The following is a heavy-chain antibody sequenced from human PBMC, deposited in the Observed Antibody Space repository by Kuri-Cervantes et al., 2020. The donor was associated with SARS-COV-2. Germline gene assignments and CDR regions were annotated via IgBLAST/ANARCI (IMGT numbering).Heavy chain of an antibody. V-gene: IGHV4-38-2*02. CDR1: GYSISSGYY. CDR3: AREDSSSWLYSYDY. CDR2: IYHSGST. J-gene: IGHJ4*02. D-gene: IGHD6-13*01. Sequence: SETLSLTCTVSGYSISSGYYWGWIRQPPGKGLEWLGSIYHSGSTYYNPSLKSRVTISVDTSKNQFSLKLSSVTAADKAVYYCAREDSSSWLYSYDYWGQGTLVTVSS.